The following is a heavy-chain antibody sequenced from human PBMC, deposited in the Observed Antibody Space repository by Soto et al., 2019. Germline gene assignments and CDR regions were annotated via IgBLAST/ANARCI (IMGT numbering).Heavy chain of an antibody. CDR1: GFSVSTKY. D-gene: IGHD2-15*01. J-gene: IGHJ6*03. V-gene: IGHV3-66*01. CDR2: IQSGGST. Sequence: EVQLVESGGGLVQPGGSLRLSCAASGFSVSTKYMSWVRQAPGKGLEWLSLIQSGGSTYYADSVKGRFTXXXXXXXXXXXXXXXXXXXXXXXXXXXXXXDVECSXGSCYGVPMDVWGKGTTVTVXX. CDR3: XXXDVECSXGSCYGVPMDV.